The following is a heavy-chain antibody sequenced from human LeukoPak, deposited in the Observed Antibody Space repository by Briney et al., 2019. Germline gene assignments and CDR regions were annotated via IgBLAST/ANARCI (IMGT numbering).Heavy chain of an antibody. CDR2: LHHSGNT. D-gene: IGHD2-15*01. V-gene: IGHV4-38-2*02. CDR3: ARAPRSDPATHAFDI. Sequence: KSSETLSLTCTVSGYSISSGYYWGWIRQPPGKGLEWIGSLHHSGNTYYNPSLKSRVTISVDTSKNQFSLRLTSVTAADTAVYYCARAPRSDPATHAFDIWGQGTMVTVSS. J-gene: IGHJ3*02. CDR1: GYSISSGYY.